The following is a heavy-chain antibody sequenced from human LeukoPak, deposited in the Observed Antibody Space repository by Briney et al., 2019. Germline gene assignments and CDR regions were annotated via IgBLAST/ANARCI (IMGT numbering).Heavy chain of an antibody. J-gene: IGHJ4*02. CDR3: ARGCSKGDIWFGEYPYDY. V-gene: IGHV3-30-3*01. CDR1: GFTFSSYA. CDR2: ISYDGSNK. Sequence: GGSLRLPCAASGFTFSSYAMHWVRQAPGKGLEWVAVISYDGSNKYYADSVKGRFTISRDNSKNTLYLQMNSLRAEDTAVYYCARGCSKGDIWFGEYPYDYWGQGTLVTVSS. D-gene: IGHD3-10*01.